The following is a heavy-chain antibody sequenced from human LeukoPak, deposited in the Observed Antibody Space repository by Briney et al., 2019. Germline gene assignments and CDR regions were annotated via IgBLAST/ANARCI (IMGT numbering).Heavy chain of an antibody. CDR1: GYTFTSYD. Sequence: ASVKVSCKASGYTFTSYDINWVRQATGQGLGWMGWMNPNSGNTGCAQKFQGRVNMTRNTSISTAYMELSSLRSEDTAVYYCARGFYCTSTSCYAQYFDYWGQGALVTVSS. CDR2: MNPNSGNT. D-gene: IGHD2-2*01. CDR3: ARGFYCTSTSCYAQYFDY. J-gene: IGHJ4*02. V-gene: IGHV1-8*01.